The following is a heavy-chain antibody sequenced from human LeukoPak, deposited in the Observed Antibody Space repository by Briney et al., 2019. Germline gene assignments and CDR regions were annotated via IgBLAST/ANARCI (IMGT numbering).Heavy chain of an antibody. J-gene: IGHJ3*02. CDR3: ARAGPYDSSVYWDAFDI. V-gene: IGHV3-23*01. D-gene: IGHD3-22*01. CDR1: GFTFSAYG. Sequence: PGGSLRLSCAASGFTFSAYGMTWVRQAPGKGLEWVSHISYSGDNKYYADSVKGRFTISRDNSKNTLYLQMNSLRAEDTAVYYCARAGPYDSSVYWDAFDIWGQGTMVTVSS. CDR2: ISYSGDNK.